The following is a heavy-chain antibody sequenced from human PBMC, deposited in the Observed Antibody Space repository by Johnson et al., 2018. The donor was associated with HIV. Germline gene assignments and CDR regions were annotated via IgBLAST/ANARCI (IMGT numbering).Heavy chain of an antibody. CDR1: GFTFSSYA. D-gene: IGHD6-19*01. V-gene: IGHV3-30-3*01. Sequence: QVQLVESGGGVVQPGRSLRLSCAASGFTFSSYAMHWVRQAPGKGLEWVAVISYDVSNKYYADSVKGRFTISRDNSKNTLYLQMNSLRAEDTAVYYCARDIIAVAGYDAFDIWGQGTMVTVSS. J-gene: IGHJ3*02. CDR2: ISYDVSNK. CDR3: ARDIIAVAGYDAFDI.